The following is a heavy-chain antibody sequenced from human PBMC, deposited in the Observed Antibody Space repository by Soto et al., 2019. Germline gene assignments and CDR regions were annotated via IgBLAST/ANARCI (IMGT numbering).Heavy chain of an antibody. D-gene: IGHD1-26*01. CDR3: ASSASPDAY. CDR2: INSGSTSV. CDR1: GFTFNSYS. Sequence: EVQLVESGGGLVQPGGSLILSCVASGFTFNSYSMNWVRQAPGKGLEWISYINSGSTSVFYADSVKGRFTISRDNAKNSLYLQMNSLRAEDTAVYCCASSASPDAYWGQGTLVTVSS. V-gene: IGHV3-48*01. J-gene: IGHJ4*02.